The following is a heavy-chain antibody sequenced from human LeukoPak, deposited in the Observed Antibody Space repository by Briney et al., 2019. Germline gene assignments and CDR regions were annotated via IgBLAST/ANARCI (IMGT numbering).Heavy chain of an antibody. J-gene: IGHJ4*02. CDR1: GFSFSVYS. CDR2: VMSGRGST. D-gene: IGHD3-16*01. CDR3: TRERRGSYYAFES. V-gene: IGHV3-11*05. Sequence: PGGSLRLSCAASGFSFSVYSISWIRQSPGKGPEWISYVMSGRGSTNYADSVKGRFTISRDNAKNSVALQLDGLRADDTAVYFCTRERRGSYYAFESWGQGTLVTVSS.